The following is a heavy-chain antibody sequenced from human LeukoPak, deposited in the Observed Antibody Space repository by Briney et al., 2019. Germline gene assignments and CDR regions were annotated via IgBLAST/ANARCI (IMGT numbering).Heavy chain of an antibody. J-gene: IGHJ4*02. CDR1: GFTFSSYW. V-gene: IGHV3-7*05. CDR2: IKQDGSEK. CDR3: ARVGRDGYKIGIDY. Sequence: SGGSLRLSCVAPGFTFSSYWMGWVRQAPGKGLEWVANIKQDGSEKYYVDSVKGRFTISRDNAKNSLYLQMNSLRAEDTAVYYCARVGRDGYKIGIDYWGQGTLVTVSS. D-gene: IGHD5-24*01.